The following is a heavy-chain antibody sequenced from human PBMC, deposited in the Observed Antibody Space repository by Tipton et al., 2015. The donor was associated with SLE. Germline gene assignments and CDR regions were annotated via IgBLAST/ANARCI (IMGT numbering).Heavy chain of an antibody. CDR3: ATPPRIAAAGTGYFQH. J-gene: IGHJ1*01. Sequence: QLVQSGPEVKKPGSSVKVSCKASGGTFSSYAISWVRQAPGQGLEWMGGIIPIFGTANYAQKFQGRVTITADESTSTAYMELSSLRSEDRAVYYCATPPRIAAAGTGYFQHWGQGTLVTVSS. D-gene: IGHD6-13*01. V-gene: IGHV1-69*01. CDR1: GGTFSSYA. CDR2: IIPIFGTA.